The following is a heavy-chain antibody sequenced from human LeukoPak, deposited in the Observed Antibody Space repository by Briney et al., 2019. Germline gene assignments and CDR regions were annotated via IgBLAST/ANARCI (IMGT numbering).Heavy chain of an antibody. Sequence: GGSLRLSCAASGFIFSTYAMTWVRQAPGMGLEWVSRISGSGDRTYYADSVKGRFTISRDNSKNTLYLQMNSLRAEDTAVYYCAKGRGWADVDAFDIWGQGTMVTVSS. D-gene: IGHD1-26*01. CDR1: GFIFSTYA. CDR2: ISGSGDRT. J-gene: IGHJ3*02. CDR3: AKGRGWADVDAFDI. V-gene: IGHV3-23*01.